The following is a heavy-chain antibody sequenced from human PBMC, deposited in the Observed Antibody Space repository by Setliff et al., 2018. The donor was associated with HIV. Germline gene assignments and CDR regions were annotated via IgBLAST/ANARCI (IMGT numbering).Heavy chain of an antibody. Sequence: ASVKVSCKASGYTFTKYGLSWVRQAPGQGLEWMGWINTHNGNTNSAQKFQGRVTMTTDTSTSTAYMELRNLRSDDTAVYFCARGPYCSSSTCYGPLYYYYYMAVWGKGTTVTVSS. CDR1: GYTFTKYG. D-gene: IGHD2-2*01. V-gene: IGHV1-18*01. J-gene: IGHJ6*03. CDR3: ARGPYCSSSTCYGPLYYYYYMAV. CDR2: INTHNGNT.